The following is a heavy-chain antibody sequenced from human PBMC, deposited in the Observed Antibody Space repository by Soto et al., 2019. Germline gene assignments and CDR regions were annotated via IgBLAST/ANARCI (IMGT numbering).Heavy chain of an antibody. CDR3: ARDNSGWLATEVSFDY. Sequence: ASVKVSCKASGYTFTSYGISWVRQAPGQGLEWMGWISAYNGNTNYAQKLQGRVTMTTDTSTSTAYMELRSLRSDDTAVYYCARDNSGWLATEVSFDYWGQGTLVTVSS. V-gene: IGHV1-18*01. J-gene: IGHJ4*02. D-gene: IGHD6-19*01. CDR1: GYTFTSYG. CDR2: ISAYNGNT.